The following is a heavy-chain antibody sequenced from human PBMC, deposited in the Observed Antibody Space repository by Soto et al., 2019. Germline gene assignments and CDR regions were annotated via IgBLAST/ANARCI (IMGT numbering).Heavy chain of an antibody. J-gene: IGHJ4*02. D-gene: IGHD3-3*01. CDR1: GFTFSNYW. CDR3: ARGAFGAYYLDS. CDR2: IKGDLITT. Sequence: EVQLVESGGGLVQPGGSLRLSCVASGFTFSNYWIHWVRQAPGEGLVWVSRIKGDLITTNYADSVKGRFTISRDNAKNTVFLQMNSLRAEDTAVYYCARGAFGAYYLDSWGQGTLVIVS. V-gene: IGHV3-74*01.